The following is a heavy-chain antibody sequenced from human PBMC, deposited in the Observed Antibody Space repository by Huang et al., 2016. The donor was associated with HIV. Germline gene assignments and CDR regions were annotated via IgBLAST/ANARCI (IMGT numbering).Heavy chain of an antibody. V-gene: IGHV3-30-3*01. CDR1: GFTFSGYA. Sequence: QVQLVESGGGVAQPGRSLRLSCAASGFTFSGYAMHWVRQELGKGLEWVAVISYDGSNKHYADSVKGRFTISRDNSKNTLYLQMNSLRAEDTAVYYCARDGLVSNYYYDSSGYYLGDAFDIWGQGTMVTVSS. D-gene: IGHD3-22*01. J-gene: IGHJ3*02. CDR2: ISYDGSNK. CDR3: ARDGLVSNYYYDSSGYYLGDAFDI.